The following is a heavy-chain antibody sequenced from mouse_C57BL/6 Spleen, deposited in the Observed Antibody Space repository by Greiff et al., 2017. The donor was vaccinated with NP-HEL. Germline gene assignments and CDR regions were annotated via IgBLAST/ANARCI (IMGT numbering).Heavy chain of an antibody. J-gene: IGHJ3*01. CDR1: GFTFSSYA. D-gene: IGHD2-3*01. Sequence: EVKLMESGGGLVKPGGSLKLSCAASGFTFSSYAMSWVRQTPEKRLEWVATISDGGSYTYYPDNVKGRFTISRDNAKNNLYLQMSHLKSEDTAMYYCAREEWLLRGFACWGQGTLVTVSA. CDR3: AREEWLLRGFAC. V-gene: IGHV5-4*01. CDR2: ISDGGSYT.